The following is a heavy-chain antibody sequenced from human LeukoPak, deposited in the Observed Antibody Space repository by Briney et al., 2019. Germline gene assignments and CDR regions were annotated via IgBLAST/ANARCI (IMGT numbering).Heavy chain of an antibody. J-gene: IGHJ4*02. CDR2: IYYSGST. D-gene: IGHD3-3*01. CDR1: GGSISSYY. V-gene: IGHV4-59*01. Sequence: SETLSPTCTVSGGSISSYYWSWIRQPPGKGLEWIGYIYYSGSTNYNPSLKSRVTISVDTSKNQFSLKLSSVTAADTAVYYCARAPRRNYDFWSGYYYFDYWGQGTLVTVSS. CDR3: ARAPRRNYDFWSGYYYFDY.